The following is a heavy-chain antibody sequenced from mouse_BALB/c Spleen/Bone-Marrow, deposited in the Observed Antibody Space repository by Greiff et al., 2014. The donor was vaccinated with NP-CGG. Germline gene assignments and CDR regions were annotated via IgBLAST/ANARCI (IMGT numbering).Heavy chain of an antibody. J-gene: IGHJ1*01. Sequence: QVHLKESGPGLVKPSQSLSITCTVSGFSLTTYGLHWVRQSPGKGLEWLGVIWSGGGTDYNAAFISRLIITKDNSKSQVFFKMNSLQTNDTAMYYCARKGYTGYFDVWGAGTTVTVSS. CDR1: GFSLTTYG. V-gene: IGHV2-2*02. CDR3: ARKGYTGYFDV. CDR2: IWSGGGT. D-gene: IGHD2-2*01.